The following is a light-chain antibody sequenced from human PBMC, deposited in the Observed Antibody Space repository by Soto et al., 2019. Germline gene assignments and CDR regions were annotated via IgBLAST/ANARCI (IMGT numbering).Light chain of an antibody. CDR1: QSVSSSY. V-gene: IGKV3-20*01. CDR2: GAS. CDR3: QQYGSSPPGT. Sequence: EMGVTQAPGTLSLSPGERATLSCRASQSVSSSYLAWYQQKPGQAPRLLIYGASSRATGIPDRFSGSGSGTDFTLTISRLEPEDFAVYYCQQYGSSPPGTFGQGIKVDIK. J-gene: IGKJ1*01.